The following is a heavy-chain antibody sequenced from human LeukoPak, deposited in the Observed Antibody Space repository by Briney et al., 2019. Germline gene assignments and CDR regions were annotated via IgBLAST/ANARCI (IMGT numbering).Heavy chain of an antibody. CDR2: IYYSGST. CDR1: GGSISSYY. CDR3: ARGSGARHYNWFDP. Sequence: PSETLSLTCTVSGGSISSYYWSWIRQPPGKGLEWIGYIYYSGSTNYNPSLESRVTISVDTSKNQFSLKLSSVTAADTAVYYCARGSGARHYNWFDPWGQGTLVTVSS. V-gene: IGHV4-59*01. D-gene: IGHD6-6*01. J-gene: IGHJ5*02.